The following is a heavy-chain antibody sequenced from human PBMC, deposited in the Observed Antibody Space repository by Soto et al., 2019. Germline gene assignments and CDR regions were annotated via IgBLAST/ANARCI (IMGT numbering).Heavy chain of an antibody. J-gene: IGHJ6*02. D-gene: IGHD5-18*01. CDR2: IIPIFGTA. CDR1: GGTFSSYA. CDR3: ARRSVDTAMVIGMDV. V-gene: IGHV1-69*13. Sequence: SVKVSCKASGGTFSSYAISWVRQAPGQGLEWMGGIIPIFGTANYAQKFQGRVTITADESTSTAYMELSSLRSEDTAVHYCARRSVDTAMVIGMDVWGQGTTVTVS.